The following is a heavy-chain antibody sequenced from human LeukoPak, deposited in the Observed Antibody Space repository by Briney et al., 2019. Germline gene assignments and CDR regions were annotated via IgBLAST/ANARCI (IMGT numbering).Heavy chain of an antibody. CDR1: GFTFSSYA. CDR2: ISGSGGST. J-gene: IGHJ4*02. D-gene: IGHD6-13*01. CDR3: ARDGIAAAGRGGFDY. V-gene: IGHV3-23*01. Sequence: GGSLRPSCAASGFTFSSYAMSWVRQAPGKGLEWVSAISGSGGSTYYADSVKGRFTISRDNAKNSLYLQMNSLRAEDTAVYYCARDGIAAAGRGGFDYWGQGTLVTVSS.